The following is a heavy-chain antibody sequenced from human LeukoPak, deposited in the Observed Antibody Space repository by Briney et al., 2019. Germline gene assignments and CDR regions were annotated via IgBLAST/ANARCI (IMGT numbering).Heavy chain of an antibody. J-gene: IGHJ3*02. V-gene: IGHV4-39*07. CDR3: ARDSPDAFDI. Sequence: SETLSLTCTVSGGSISSYYWGWIRQPPGKGLEWIGSIYYSGSTYYNPSLKSRVTISVDTSKNQFSLKLSSVTAADTAVYYCARDSPDAFDIWGQGTMVTVSS. CDR2: IYYSGST. CDR1: GGSISSYY.